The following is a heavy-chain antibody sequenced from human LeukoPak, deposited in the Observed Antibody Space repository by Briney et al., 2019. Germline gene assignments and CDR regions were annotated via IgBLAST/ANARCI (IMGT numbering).Heavy chain of an antibody. CDR3: ARGPNSNWSGLDF. D-gene: IGHD6-6*01. V-gene: IGHV3-74*01. Sequence: PGGSLRLSCAASGFTFSSYWMHWARQLPGKGQVWVSRISPTGSTTSYADSVKGRFTVSRDNAKNTLYLQVNNLRAEDTAVYYCARGPNSNWSGLDFWGQGTLLTVSS. CDR2: ISPTGSTT. CDR1: GFTFSSYW. J-gene: IGHJ4*02.